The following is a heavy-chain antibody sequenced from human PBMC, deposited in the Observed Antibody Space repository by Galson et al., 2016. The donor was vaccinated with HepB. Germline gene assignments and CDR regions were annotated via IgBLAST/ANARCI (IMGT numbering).Heavy chain of an antibody. Sequence: TLSLTCAVSGGSISSGGYSWNWIRQPPGKGLEWIGYIYHSGITYYNPSLKSRVTISIDRSKNQFSLKVTSVTAADTAVYYCAREGLLYSSSFGYWGQGTLVTVSS. D-gene: IGHD6-6*01. V-gene: IGHV4-30-2*01. CDR3: AREGLLYSSSFGY. CDR2: IYHSGIT. CDR1: GGSISSGGYS. J-gene: IGHJ4*02.